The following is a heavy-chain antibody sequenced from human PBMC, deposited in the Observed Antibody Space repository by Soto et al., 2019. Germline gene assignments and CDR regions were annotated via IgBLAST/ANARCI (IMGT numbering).Heavy chain of an antibody. Sequence: QVQLQESGPGLVDPLGTLSLTCAVSGTSVSGANWWGWVRQPPGKGLEWIGEIHSSGNTDYNPSLKTRXTXSXXMSKSEFSLKLTSVTAADTAVYYCARTGPYSSGNNWGQGTLVTVSS. D-gene: IGHD3-22*01. CDR2: IHSSGNT. CDR1: GTSVSGANW. J-gene: IGHJ4*02. CDR3: ARTGPYSSGNN. V-gene: IGHV4-4*02.